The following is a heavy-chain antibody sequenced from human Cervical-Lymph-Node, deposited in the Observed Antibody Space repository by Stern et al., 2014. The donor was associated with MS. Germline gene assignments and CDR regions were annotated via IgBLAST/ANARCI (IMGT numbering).Heavy chain of an antibody. CDR1: GYTFTSYP. Sequence: QVQLVQSGSELKKPGASVKVSCKASGYTFTSYPMNWVRQAPGQGLEWMGWINTNTGNPTYAQGFTGRFVFSLDTSVSTAYLQISSLKAEDTAVYYCASGAMGDFWSGYSYFDYWGQGTLVTVSS. CDR3: ASGAMGDFWSGYSYFDY. D-gene: IGHD3-3*01. V-gene: IGHV7-4-1*02. CDR2: INTNTGNP. J-gene: IGHJ4*02.